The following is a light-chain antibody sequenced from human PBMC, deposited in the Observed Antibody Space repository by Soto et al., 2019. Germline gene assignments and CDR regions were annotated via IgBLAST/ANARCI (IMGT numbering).Light chain of an antibody. CDR3: SAFASTSTVL. J-gene: IGLJ2*01. Sequence: QSALTQPASVSGSPGQSITISCTGTSSDIGDYTHVSWYQQHPGKAPKLMTYEVTNRPSGVSNRFSGSKSGNTASLTISGLQAEDEADSYCSAFASTSTVLFGGGTKLTVL. CDR1: SSDIGDYTH. CDR2: EVT. V-gene: IGLV2-14*01.